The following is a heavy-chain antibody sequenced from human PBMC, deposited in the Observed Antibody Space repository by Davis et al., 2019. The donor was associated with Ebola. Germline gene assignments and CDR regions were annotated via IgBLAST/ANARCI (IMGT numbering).Heavy chain of an antibody. CDR1: GGSFSGYY. CDR3: ARGRRYSYGYWGY. Sequence: MPSETLSLTCAVYGGSFSGYYWSWIRQPPGKGLERIGEINHSGSTNYNPSLKSRVTISVDTSKNQFSLKLSSVTAADTAVYYCARGRRYSYGYWGYWGQGTLVTVSS. D-gene: IGHD5-18*01. V-gene: IGHV4-34*01. J-gene: IGHJ4*02. CDR2: INHSGST.